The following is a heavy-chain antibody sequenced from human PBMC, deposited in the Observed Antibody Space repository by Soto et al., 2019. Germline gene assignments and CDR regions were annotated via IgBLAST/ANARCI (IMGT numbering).Heavy chain of an antibody. CDR1: GFTFSGSA. J-gene: IGHJ3*02. Sequence: GGSLRLSCAASGFTFSGSAMHWVRQASGKGLEWVGRIRSKANSYATAYAASVKGRFTISRDDSKNTAYLQMNSLKTEDTAVYYCTSRGPYSSSSDAFDIWGQGTMVTVSS. CDR2: IRSKANSYAT. V-gene: IGHV3-73*01. CDR3: TSRGPYSSSSDAFDI. D-gene: IGHD6-6*01.